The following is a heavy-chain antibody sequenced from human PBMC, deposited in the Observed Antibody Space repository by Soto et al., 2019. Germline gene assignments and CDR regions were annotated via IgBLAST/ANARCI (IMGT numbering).Heavy chain of an antibody. CDR2: IYPGDSDT. Sequence: PGESLQISCNGSGYSFTNYWIGWVRQMHGKGLEWMGIIYPGDSDTRYSPSFQGQVTISADKSISTAYLQWSSLKASDTAMYYCARHLVVLVPAAQPKYYYYGMDVWGQGTTVTVSS. CDR1: GYSFTNYW. J-gene: IGHJ6*02. V-gene: IGHV5-51*01. CDR3: ARHLVVLVPAAQPKYYYYGMDV. D-gene: IGHD2-2*01.